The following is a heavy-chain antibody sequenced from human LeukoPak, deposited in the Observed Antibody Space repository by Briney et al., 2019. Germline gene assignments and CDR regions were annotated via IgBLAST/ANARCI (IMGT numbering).Heavy chain of an antibody. CDR2: INPNSGGT. CDR3: ARDSDYYDSSGYYFNDAFDI. Sequence: WASVKVSCKASGGTFSSYAISWVRQAPGQGLEWMGWINPNSGGTNYAQRFQGRVTMTRDTSISTAYMELSRLRSDDTAVYYCARDSDYYDSSGYYFNDAFDIWGQGTMVTVSS. D-gene: IGHD3-22*01. CDR1: GGTFSSYA. V-gene: IGHV1-2*02. J-gene: IGHJ3*02.